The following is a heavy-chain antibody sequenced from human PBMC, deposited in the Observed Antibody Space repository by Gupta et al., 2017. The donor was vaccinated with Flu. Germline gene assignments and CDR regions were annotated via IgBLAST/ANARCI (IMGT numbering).Heavy chain of an antibody. CDR2: ISGSGGST. V-gene: IGHV3-23*01. D-gene: IGHD2-2*01. Sequence: EVQLLESGGGLVQPGGSLRLSCAASGFPFSSYAMSWVRQAPGKGLEWVSAISGSGGSTYYADSVKGRFTISRDNSKNTLYLQMNSLRAEDTAVYYCAKGCPMGSTSCYPTPFDYWGQGTLVTVSS. J-gene: IGHJ4*02. CDR3: AKGCPMGSTSCYPTPFDY. CDR1: GFPFSSYA.